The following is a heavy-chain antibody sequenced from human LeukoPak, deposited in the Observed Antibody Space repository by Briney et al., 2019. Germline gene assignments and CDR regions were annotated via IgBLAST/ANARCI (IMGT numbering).Heavy chain of an antibody. Sequence: SETLSLTCTVSGGSISSYYWSWIRQPPGKGLEWIGYIYYSGSTNYNPSLKSRVTISVDTSKNQFSLKLSSVTAADTAVYYCARGSSGFRFDPWGQGTLVTVSS. CDR2: IYYSGST. CDR1: GGSISSYY. D-gene: IGHD3-22*01. J-gene: IGHJ5*02. V-gene: IGHV4-59*01. CDR3: ARGSSGFRFDP.